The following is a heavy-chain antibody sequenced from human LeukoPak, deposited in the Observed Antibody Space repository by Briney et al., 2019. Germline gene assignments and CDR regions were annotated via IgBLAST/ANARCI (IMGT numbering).Heavy chain of an antibody. CDR1: GFTFSSYA. V-gene: IGHV3-23*01. Sequence: GGSLRLSCAASGFTFSSYAMSWVRQAPGKGLEWVSAISGSGGSTYYADSVKGRFTISRDNAKNSLFLQMNSLRAEDTALYYCAKDRDPGSYYFYYGMDVWGQGTTVTVSS. CDR2: ISGSGGST. J-gene: IGHJ6*02. CDR3: AKDRDPGSYYFYYGMDV. D-gene: IGHD1-26*01.